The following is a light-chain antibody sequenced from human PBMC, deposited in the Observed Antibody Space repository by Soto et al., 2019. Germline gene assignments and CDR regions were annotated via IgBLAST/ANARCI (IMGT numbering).Light chain of an antibody. CDR2: AAS. CDR3: QKYSSYPWT. CDR1: QGISNY. J-gene: IGKJ1*01. V-gene: IGKV1-8*01. Sequence: AIRMTQSPSSLSASTGDRVTITCRASQGISNYLVWYQQKPGKAPKVLIHAASTLQSGVSSRFSGSGSGTDFTLTISSLQSEDYATSYCQKYSSYPWTFGQGTKVDIK.